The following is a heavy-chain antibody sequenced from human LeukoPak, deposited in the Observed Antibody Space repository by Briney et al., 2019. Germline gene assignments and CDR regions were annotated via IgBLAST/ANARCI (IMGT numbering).Heavy chain of an antibody. D-gene: IGHD2-2*01. J-gene: IGHJ4*02. V-gene: IGHV1-2*02. CDR1: GYTFTGYY. CDR2: INPNSGGT. Sequence: ASVWVSCKASGYTFTGYYMHWVRQAPGQGLEWMGWINPNSGGTNYAQKFQGRVTMTRDTSISTAYMELSRLRSDDTAVYYCARESVVPAAIPTYYFDYWGQGTLVTVSS. CDR3: ARESVVPAAIPTYYFDY.